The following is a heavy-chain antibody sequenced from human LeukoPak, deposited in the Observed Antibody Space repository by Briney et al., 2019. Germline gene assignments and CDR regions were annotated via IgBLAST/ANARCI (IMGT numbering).Heavy chain of an antibody. D-gene: IGHD4-11*01. CDR3: ARPLQEDAFDI. J-gene: IGHJ3*02. CDR2: ISVYNGNT. Sequence: ASVKVSCKASGYIFSSYGINWVRQAPGQGLEWMGWISVYNGNTHYAQKFQGRLTMTTDTSTSTAYMELRSLRSDDTAVYYCARPLQEDAFDIWGQGTMVTVSS. CDR1: GYIFSSYG. V-gene: IGHV1-18*01.